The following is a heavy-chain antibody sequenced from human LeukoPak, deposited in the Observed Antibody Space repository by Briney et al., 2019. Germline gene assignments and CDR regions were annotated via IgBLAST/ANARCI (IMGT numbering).Heavy chain of an antibody. CDR2: ISPYNGNT. Sequence: ASVKVSCKASGYTFNNHGINWVRQAPGQGLEWMGWISPYNGNTHYAQNIQDRITMTTDTSTSTAYMELRSLRSDDTAVFYCARWEAVAGNYYYYGMDVWGQGTTVTVSS. CDR1: GYTFNNHG. D-gene: IGHD6-19*01. CDR3: ARWEAVAGNYYYYGMDV. V-gene: IGHV1-18*01. J-gene: IGHJ6*02.